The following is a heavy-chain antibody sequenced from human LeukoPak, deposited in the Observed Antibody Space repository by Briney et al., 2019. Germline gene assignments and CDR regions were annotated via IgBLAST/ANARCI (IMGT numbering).Heavy chain of an antibody. D-gene: IGHD2-2*01. CDR1: GGSISSGGYY. Sequence: SQTLSLTCTVSGGSISSGGYYWSWIRQHPGKGLEWIGYIYYSGSTYYNPSLKSRVTISVDMSKNQFSLKLSSVTAADTAVYYCARGKDIVVVPAAPRWFDPWGQGTLATVSS. CDR2: IYYSGST. V-gene: IGHV4-31*03. CDR3: ARGKDIVVVPAAPRWFDP. J-gene: IGHJ5*02.